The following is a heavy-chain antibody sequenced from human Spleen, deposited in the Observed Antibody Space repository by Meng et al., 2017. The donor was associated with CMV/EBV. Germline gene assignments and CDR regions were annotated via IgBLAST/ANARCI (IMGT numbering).Heavy chain of an antibody. D-gene: IGHD3-22*01. CDR3: AKESYSSGSIYYYYGMDV. V-gene: IGHV3-23*01. CDR2: VTGSDSLGGST. J-gene: IGHJ6*02. Sequence: GESLKISCAASGFTFSGYAMSWVRQAPGKGLEWVSGVTGSDSLGGSTFYADSVRGRFTVSRDNSKNTLYLHMTSLRAEDTAVYYCAKESYSSGSIYYYYGMDVWGQGTTVTVSS. CDR1: GFTFSGYA.